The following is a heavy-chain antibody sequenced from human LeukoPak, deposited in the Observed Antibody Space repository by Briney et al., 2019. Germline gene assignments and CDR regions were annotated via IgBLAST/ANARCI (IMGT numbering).Heavy chain of an antibody. V-gene: IGHV4-39*07. CDR2: IYYSGST. CDR3: ASRLYSSGWDYYYYYYMDV. Sequence: SETLSLTCTVSGGSISSSSYYWGWIRQPPGKGLEWIGSIYYSGSTYYNPSLKSRVTISVDTSKNQFSLKLSSVTAADTAVYYCASRLYSSGWDYYYYYYMDVWGKGTTVTVSS. CDR1: GGSISSSSYY. J-gene: IGHJ6*03. D-gene: IGHD6-19*01.